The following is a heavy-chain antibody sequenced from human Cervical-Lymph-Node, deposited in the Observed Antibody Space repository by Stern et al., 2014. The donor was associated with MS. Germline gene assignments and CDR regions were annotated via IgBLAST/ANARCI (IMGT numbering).Heavy chain of an antibody. CDR2: IIPILGIA. J-gene: IGHJ6*02. CDR3: AREDDSSHGMDV. Sequence: QVQLVQSGAEVKKPGSSVKVSCKASGGTFSSYAISWVRQAPGQGLEWMGRIIPILGIANYAQKFQGRVTITADKSTSTAYMELSSLRSEDTAVYYCAREDDSSHGMDVWGQGTTVTVSS. D-gene: IGHD3-22*01. V-gene: IGHV1-69*09. CDR1: GGTFSSYA.